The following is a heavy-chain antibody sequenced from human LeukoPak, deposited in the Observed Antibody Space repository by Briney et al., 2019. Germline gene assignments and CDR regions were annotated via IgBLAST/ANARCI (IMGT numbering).Heavy chain of an antibody. CDR1: GFTFSSYA. V-gene: IGHV3-23*01. D-gene: IGHD3-22*01. J-gene: IGHJ4*02. CDR2: ISGSGGST. CDR3: ARGSIYYDSSGYSDY. Sequence: PGGSLRLSCAASGFTFSSYAMSWVRQAPGKGLEWVSAISGSGGSTYYADSVKGRFTISRDNSKNTLYLQMNSLRAEDTAVYYCARGSIYYDSSGYSDYWGQGTLVTVSS.